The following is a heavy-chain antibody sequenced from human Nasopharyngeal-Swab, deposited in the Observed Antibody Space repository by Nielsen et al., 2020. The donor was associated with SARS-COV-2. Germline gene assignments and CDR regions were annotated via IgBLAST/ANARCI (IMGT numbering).Heavy chain of an antibody. Sequence: GESLKISCAASGFTFSSYWMSWVRQAPGKGLEWVANIKQDGSEKYYVDSVKGRFTISRDNAKNSLYLQMNSLRAEDTAVYYCARDRRITIFGVVIGGGMDVWGQGTTVTVSS. V-gene: IGHV3-7*01. CDR3: ARDRRITIFGVVIGGGMDV. CDR2: IKQDGSEK. CDR1: GFTFSSYW. J-gene: IGHJ6*02. D-gene: IGHD3-3*01.